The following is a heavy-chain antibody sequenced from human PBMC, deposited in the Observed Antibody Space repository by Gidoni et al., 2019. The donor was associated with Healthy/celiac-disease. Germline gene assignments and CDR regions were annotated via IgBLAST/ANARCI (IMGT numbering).Heavy chain of an antibody. CDR1: GGSISSGGYY. D-gene: IGHD3-3*01. J-gene: IGHJ3*02. V-gene: IGHV4-31*03. CDR2: IYYSGST. Sequence: QVQLQESGPGLVKPSQTLSLTCTVSGGSISSGGYYWSWIRQHPGKGLEWIGYIYYSGSTYYNPSLKSRVTISVDTSKNQFSLKLSSVTAADTAVYYCARAPSDFWSGYYGPSAFDIWGQGTMVTVSS. CDR3: ARAPSDFWSGYYGPSAFDI.